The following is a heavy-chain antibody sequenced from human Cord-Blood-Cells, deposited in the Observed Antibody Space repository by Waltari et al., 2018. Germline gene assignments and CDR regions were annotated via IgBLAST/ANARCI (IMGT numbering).Heavy chain of an antibody. CDR3: ARSNVATIPDY. Sequence: QVQLVQSGAEVKKPGASVKVSCKASGYTFTSYAMHWVRQAPGQRLEWMGWINASNGNTKYSQKFQGRVTITRDTSASTAYMELSSLRSEDTAVYYCARSNVATIPDYWGQGTLVTVSS. CDR1: GYTFTSYA. V-gene: IGHV1-3*01. D-gene: IGHD5-12*01. J-gene: IGHJ4*02. CDR2: INASNGNT.